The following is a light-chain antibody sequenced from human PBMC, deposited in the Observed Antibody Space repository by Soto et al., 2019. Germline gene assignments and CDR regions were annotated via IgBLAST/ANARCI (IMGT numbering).Light chain of an antibody. CDR2: KAS. Sequence: DIQMTQSPSTLSASVGDRVTIICRASQSISDWLAWYQQKPGKAPKLLIYKASSLESGVPSRFSGSGSGTEFTLTISSLQPDDFATYYCQQYTSLYTFGQGTKREIK. CDR1: QSISDW. J-gene: IGKJ2*01. CDR3: QQYTSLYT. V-gene: IGKV1-5*03.